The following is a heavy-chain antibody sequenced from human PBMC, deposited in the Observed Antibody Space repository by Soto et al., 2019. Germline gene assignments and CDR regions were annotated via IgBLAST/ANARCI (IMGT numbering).Heavy chain of an antibody. CDR2: INPNSGGT. CDR1: GYTFTGYY. CDR3: ARSALYYDFWSGYYTTPRDYFDY. Sequence: ASVKVSCKASGYTFTGYYMHWVRQAPGQGLEWMGWINPNSGGTNYAQKFQGRVTMTRDTSISTAYMELSRLRSDDTAVYYCARSALYYDFWSGYYTTPRDYFDYLGQGXLVTV. D-gene: IGHD3-3*01. V-gene: IGHV1-2*02. J-gene: IGHJ4*02.